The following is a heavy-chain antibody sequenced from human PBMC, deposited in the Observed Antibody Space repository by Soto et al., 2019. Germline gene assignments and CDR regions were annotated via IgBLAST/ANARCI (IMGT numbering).Heavy chain of an antibody. CDR2: ISDDGTFK. V-gene: IGHV3-30*18. J-gene: IGHJ4*02. Sequence: GGSLRLSCEASGFSFSSYGMHWVRQAPGKGLEWVAVISDDGTFKDYADSVKGRFTISRDNSDNTLFLQMNSLGPNDTAVYYCAKDYGPKAPYQYSNTQTDFWGQGTRVTVSS. D-gene: IGHD6-6*01. CDR3: AKDYGPKAPYQYSNTQTDF. CDR1: GFSFSSYG.